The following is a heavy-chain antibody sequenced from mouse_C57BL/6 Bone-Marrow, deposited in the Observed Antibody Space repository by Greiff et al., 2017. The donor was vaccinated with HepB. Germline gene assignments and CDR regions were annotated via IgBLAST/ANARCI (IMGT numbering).Heavy chain of an antibody. Sequence: VQLQQSGPGLVAPSQSLSITCTVSGFSLTSYAISWVRQPPGKGLEWLGVIWTGGGTNYNSALKSRLSISKDNSKSQVFLKMNSLQTDDTARYYCAVRGGSRRYYAMDYWGQGTSVTVSS. CDR3: AVRGGSRRYYAMDY. J-gene: IGHJ4*01. CDR2: IWTGGGT. V-gene: IGHV2-9-1*01. CDR1: GFSLTSYA. D-gene: IGHD1-1*01.